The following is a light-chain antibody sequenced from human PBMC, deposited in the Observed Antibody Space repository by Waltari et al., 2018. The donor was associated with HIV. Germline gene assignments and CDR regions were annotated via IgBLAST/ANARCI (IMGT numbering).Light chain of an antibody. CDR1: QSVSYSPNSKHY. CDR3: QQYYNTPPT. V-gene: IGKV4-1*01. CDR2: WAS. Sequence: DIVMTQSPDSLAVSLGERATFNCKSSQSVSYSPNSKHYLAWYQQKPGQPPRLLISWASTRESGVPDRFSGSGSGTDFILTISSLQAEDVAVCYCQQYYNTPPTFGQGTKVELK. J-gene: IGKJ1*01.